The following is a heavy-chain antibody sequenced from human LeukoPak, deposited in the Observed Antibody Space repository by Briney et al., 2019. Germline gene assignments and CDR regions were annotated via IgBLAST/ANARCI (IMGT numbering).Heavy chain of an antibody. CDR2: IYSGGSR. Sequence: SGGSLRLSCAASGFTVSSKYMSWVRQARGKGVEGGSVIYSGGSRYYAASVKGRFTISRDNSKNALYLHMNSLSAEDTAVYYCAKSHVGRLVGATNFDSWGQGTLVTVSS. D-gene: IGHD1-26*01. J-gene: IGHJ4*02. V-gene: IGHV3-53*01. CDR3: AKSHVGRLVGATNFDS. CDR1: GFTVSSKY.